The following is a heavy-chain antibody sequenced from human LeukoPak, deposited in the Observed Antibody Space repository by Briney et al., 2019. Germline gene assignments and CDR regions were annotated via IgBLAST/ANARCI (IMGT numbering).Heavy chain of an antibody. J-gene: IGHJ5*02. CDR2: IYYSGST. Sequence: SETLSLTCTVSGGSISSSSYYWGWIRQPPGKGLEWIGSIYYSGSTYYNPSLKSRVTISVDTSKNQFSLKVISVTAADTAVYYCAAMYTSSHSWGQGTLVTVSS. V-gene: IGHV4-39*07. CDR1: GGSISSSSYY. D-gene: IGHD2-8*01. CDR3: AAMYTSSHS.